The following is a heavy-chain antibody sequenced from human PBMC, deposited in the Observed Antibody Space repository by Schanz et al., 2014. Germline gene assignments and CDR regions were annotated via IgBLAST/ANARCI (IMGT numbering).Heavy chain of an antibody. CDR2: IYTGGST. J-gene: IGHJ4*02. Sequence: QVQLQQWGAGLLKPSETLSLTCAVYGGSLSGYFWSWIRQPPGKGLEWIGYIYTGGSTIYNPSLKSLITFAIATSKSQSSLKLSSVTAADTAVYYCASETVQYCDSTTCYESGYIDYWGQGTPVTVSS. CDR1: GGSLSGYF. V-gene: IGHV4-34*01. CDR3: ASETVQYCDSTTCYESGYIDY. D-gene: IGHD2-2*01.